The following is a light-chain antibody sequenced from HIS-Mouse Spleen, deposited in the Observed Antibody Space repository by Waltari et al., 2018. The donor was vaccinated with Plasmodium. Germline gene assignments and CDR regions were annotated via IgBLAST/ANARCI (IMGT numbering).Light chain of an antibody. CDR2: GAS. Sequence: EIVMTQSPATLSVSPGERATLSCTASQSVSSNLAWYQQKPGQAPRLLIYGASTRATGMPARFSGSWSGTEFTLNISSLQSEDFAVYYCQQYNNWSFTFGPGTKVDIK. V-gene: IGKV3-15*01. CDR1: QSVSSN. CDR3: QQYNNWSFT. J-gene: IGKJ3*01.